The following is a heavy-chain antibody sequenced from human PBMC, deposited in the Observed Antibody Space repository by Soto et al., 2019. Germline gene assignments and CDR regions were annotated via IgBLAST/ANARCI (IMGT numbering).Heavy chain of an antibody. J-gene: IGHJ3*02. V-gene: IGHV3-33*01. CDR3: ARGRGGSYGGNSAHFDI. CDR1: GFTFSGFG. D-gene: IGHD4-17*01. Sequence: QVQLVESGGGVVQPGTSLRLSCEASGFTFSGFGMHWVRQAPGKGLEWVAVIWYDGSKKYYADCVKGRFTISRDNSKNALYLQINSLRAEDTAVYYCARGRGGSYGGNSAHFDIWGQGTLVTVYS. CDR2: IWYDGSKK.